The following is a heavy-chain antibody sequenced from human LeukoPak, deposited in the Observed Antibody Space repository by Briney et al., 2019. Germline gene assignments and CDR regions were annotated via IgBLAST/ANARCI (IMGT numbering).Heavy chain of an antibody. D-gene: IGHD3-10*01. V-gene: IGHV1-69*05. CDR1: GGTFNSYA. J-gene: IGHJ4*02. CDR2: IIPIFGTA. Sequence: SVKVSCKASGGTFNSYAISWVRQAPGQGLEWMGGIIPIFGTANYAQEFQGRVTITTDESTSTAYMELSSLRSEDTAVYYCARDYGSGSYIEYWGQGTLVTLSS. CDR3: ARDYGSGSYIEY.